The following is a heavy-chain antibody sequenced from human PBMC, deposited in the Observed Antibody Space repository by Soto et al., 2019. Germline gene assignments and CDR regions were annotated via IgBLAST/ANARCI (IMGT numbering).Heavy chain of an antibody. J-gene: IGHJ4*02. CDR2: INPSDAST. V-gene: IGHV1-46*01. Sequence: QVRLVQSGAEVKKPGASVKISCKASGYSFTSYYMHWVRQAPGQGLEWMGLINPSDASTTYAQKFLGRVTMTRDTSTGTAYIDLTSVKAEDTGVYDFGSGRGYCRGVICQLGNYWGQGNLVPVSS. D-gene: IGHD2-15*01. CDR1: GYSFTSYY. CDR3: GSGRGYCRGVICQLGNY.